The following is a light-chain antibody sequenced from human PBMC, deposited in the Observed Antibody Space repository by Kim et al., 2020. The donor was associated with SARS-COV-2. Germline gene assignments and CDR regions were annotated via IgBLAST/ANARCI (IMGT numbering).Light chain of an antibody. CDR2: DTN. Sequence: GQKVTISYSGSSSNIGKNYVSWYQQLPRTAPKLVIYDTNKRSSGIPDRFSGSKSGTTATLDITGLQTGDEADYYCGTFDTSLFVVVFGGGTQLTVL. J-gene: IGLJ2*01. CDR1: SSNIGKNY. CDR3: GTFDTSLFVVV. V-gene: IGLV1-51*01.